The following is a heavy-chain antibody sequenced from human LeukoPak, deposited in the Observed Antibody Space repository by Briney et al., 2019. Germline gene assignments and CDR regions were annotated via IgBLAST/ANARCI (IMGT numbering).Heavy chain of an antibody. CDR1: SDSISNSAYH. V-gene: IGHV4-39*01. D-gene: IGHD4-17*01. Sequence: SETLSLTCTVSSDSISNSAYHWGWIRQPPGRGLEWIGTIYYNRGTYYNPSLKSRVTISVDTSKNQFSLKLSSVTAADTAVYYCASPFYGDYEYFQHWGQGTLVTVSS. CDR3: ASPFYGDYEYFQH. J-gene: IGHJ1*01. CDR2: IYYNRGT.